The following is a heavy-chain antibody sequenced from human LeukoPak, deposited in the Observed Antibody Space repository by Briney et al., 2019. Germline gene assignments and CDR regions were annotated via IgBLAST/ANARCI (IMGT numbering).Heavy chain of an antibody. Sequence: PSETLSLTCTVSGGSISSHYWSWIRQPPGKGLEWIGYIYYSGSTNYNPSLKSRVTISVDTSKNQFSLKLSSVTAADTAVYYCARGQYSYYDFWSGYYRFQGMFDPWGQGTLVTVSS. V-gene: IGHV4-59*11. J-gene: IGHJ5*02. CDR1: GGSISSHY. D-gene: IGHD3-3*01. CDR3: ARGQYSYYDFWSGYYRFQGMFDP. CDR2: IYYSGST.